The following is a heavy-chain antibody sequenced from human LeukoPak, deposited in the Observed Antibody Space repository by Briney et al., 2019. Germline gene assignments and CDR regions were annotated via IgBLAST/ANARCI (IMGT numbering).Heavy chain of an antibody. J-gene: IGHJ4*02. CDR3: AREGNSGYYPY. CDR2: ISYDGSEK. CDR1: GLTFSSYP. V-gene: IGHV3-30-3*01. Sequence: PGGSLRLSCAASGLTFSSYPMHWVRQAQGQGLERVAVISYDGSEKHYADPVKGRFTISRDNSKNTLYLQMSSLRAEDTAMYYCAREGNSGYYPYWGQGILVTVSS. D-gene: IGHD3-22*01.